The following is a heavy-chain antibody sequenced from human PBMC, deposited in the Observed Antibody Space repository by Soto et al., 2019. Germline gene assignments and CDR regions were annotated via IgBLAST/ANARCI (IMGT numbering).Heavy chain of an antibody. V-gene: IGHV3-23*01. CDR3: ASRGRYYFDY. J-gene: IGHJ4*02. CDR1: GFTFSNFA. CDR2: ITDSGGST. D-gene: IGHD3-10*01. Sequence: PGGSLRLSCAASGFTFSNFAMSWVRQAPGKGLEWVSTITDSGGSTFYPDSVKGRFIISRDNSKNTLYLQMNSLRAEDTAIYYCASRGRYYFDYWGQGSLVTVSS.